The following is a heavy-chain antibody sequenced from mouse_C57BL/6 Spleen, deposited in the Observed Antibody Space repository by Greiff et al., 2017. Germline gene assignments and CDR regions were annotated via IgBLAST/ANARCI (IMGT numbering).Heavy chain of an antibody. CDR3: THYYGSSYGYFDY. CDR1: GFNIKDYY. D-gene: IGHD1-1*01. J-gene: IGHJ2*01. CDR2: IDPEDGDT. V-gene: IGHV14-1*01. Sequence: VQLQQSGAELVRPGASVKLSCTASGFNIKDYYMHWVKQRPEQGLEWIGRIDPEDGDTEYAPKFQGKATMTADTSSNTAYLQLSSLTSEDTAVXYCTHYYGSSYGYFDYWGQGTTLTVSS.